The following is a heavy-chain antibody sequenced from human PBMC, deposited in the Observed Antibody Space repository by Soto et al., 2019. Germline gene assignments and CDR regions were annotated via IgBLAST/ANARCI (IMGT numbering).Heavy chain of an antibody. CDR1: GGSISSGDYY. V-gene: IGHV4-30-4*01. CDR2: IYYSGSN. J-gene: IGHJ4*02. Sequence: SVTLSLTCTVSGGSISSGDYYWSWIRQPPGKGLEWIGYIYYSGSNYYNPSLKSRVTISVDTSKNQFSLKLSSVTAADTAVYYCARNDALYSSSSYYLDYWGEGTLVTVSS. D-gene: IGHD6-6*01. CDR3: ARNDALYSSSSYYLDY.